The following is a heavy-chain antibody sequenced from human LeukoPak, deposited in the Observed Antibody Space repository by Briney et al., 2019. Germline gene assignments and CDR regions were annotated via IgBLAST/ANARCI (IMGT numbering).Heavy chain of an antibody. CDR3: ARDGDFWSGYFHFDY. CDR2: INTDGSST. Sequence: GGSLRLSCAASGFTFSSYWMHWVRQAPGKGLVWVSRINTDGSSTSYADSVEGRFTISRDNAKNTLYLQMNSLRAEDTAVYYCARDGDFWSGYFHFDYWGQGTLVTVSS. CDR1: GFTFSSYW. J-gene: IGHJ4*02. D-gene: IGHD3-3*01. V-gene: IGHV3-74*01.